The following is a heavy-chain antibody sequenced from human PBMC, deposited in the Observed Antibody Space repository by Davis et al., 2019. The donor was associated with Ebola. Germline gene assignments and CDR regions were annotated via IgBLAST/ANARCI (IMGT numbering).Heavy chain of an antibody. D-gene: IGHD1-26*01. J-gene: IGHJ4*02. CDR2: IYYSGST. CDR3: ARGVGSYYGVNY. Sequence: SETLSLTCTVSGGSVSSGSYYWSWIRQPPGKGLEWIGYIYYSGSTNYNPSLKSRVTISVDTSKNQFSLKLSSVTAADTAVYYCARGVGSYYGVNYWGQGTLVTVSS. V-gene: IGHV4-61*01. CDR1: GGSVSSGSYY.